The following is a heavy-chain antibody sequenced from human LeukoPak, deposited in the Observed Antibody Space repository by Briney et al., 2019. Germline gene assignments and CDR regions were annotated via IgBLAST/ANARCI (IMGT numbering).Heavy chain of an antibody. Sequence: PSETLSLTCTVSGGSISSDYWSWIRQPPGKGLEWIGYIYYIGSTNYNPSLKSRITISVDTSKSHFSLKLSSVTAADTAVYYCARGIVVLPEYYFDYWGQGTLVTVSS. J-gene: IGHJ4*02. V-gene: IGHV4-59*12. CDR3: ARGIVVLPEYYFDY. CDR1: GGSISSDY. D-gene: IGHD2-2*01. CDR2: IYYIGST.